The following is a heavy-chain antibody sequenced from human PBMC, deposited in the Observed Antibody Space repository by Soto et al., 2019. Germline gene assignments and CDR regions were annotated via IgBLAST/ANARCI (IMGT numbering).Heavy chain of an antibody. CDR2: IKQDGSEK. CDR3: ARDPVYYYGSGSHFDY. V-gene: IGHV3-7*01. CDR1: GFTFSSYW. J-gene: IGHJ4*02. Sequence: GGSLRLSCAASGFTFSSYWMSWVRQAPGKGLEWVANIKQDGSEKYYVDSVKGRFTISRDNAKNSLYLQMNSLRAEDTAVYYCARDPVYYYGSGSHFDYWGQGTLVTVSS. D-gene: IGHD3-10*01.